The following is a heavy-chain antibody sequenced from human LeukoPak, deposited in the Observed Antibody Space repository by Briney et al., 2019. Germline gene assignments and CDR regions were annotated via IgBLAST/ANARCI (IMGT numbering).Heavy chain of an antibody. CDR1: GFTFSSYG. J-gene: IGHJ4*02. CDR2: IWYDGSNK. Sequence: GRSLRLSCAASGFTFSSYGMHWVRQAPGKGLEWVAVIWYDGSNKYYADSVKGRFTISRDNSKNTLYLQMNSLRAEDTAVYYCARDNYDSSGYYYANYWGQGTLVTVSS. V-gene: IGHV3-33*08. CDR3: ARDNYDSSGYYYANY. D-gene: IGHD3-22*01.